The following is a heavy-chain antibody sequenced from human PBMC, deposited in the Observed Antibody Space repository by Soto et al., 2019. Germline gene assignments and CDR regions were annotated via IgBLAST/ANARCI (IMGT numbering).Heavy chain of an antibody. Sequence: EVQLVESGGGLVKPGGSLRLSCAASGFTFSSYSMNWVRQAPGKGLEWVSSISSSSSYIYYADSVKGRFTISRDNAKNSLYLQMNSLGAEDTAVYYCATTFVSITGTTEGFDYWGQGTLVTVSS. V-gene: IGHV3-21*01. CDR1: GFTFSSYS. D-gene: IGHD1-20*01. CDR3: ATTFVSITGTTEGFDY. J-gene: IGHJ4*02. CDR2: ISSSSSYI.